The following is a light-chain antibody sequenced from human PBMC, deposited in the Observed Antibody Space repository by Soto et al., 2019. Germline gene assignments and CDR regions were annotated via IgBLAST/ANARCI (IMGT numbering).Light chain of an antibody. CDR2: RDS. CDR1: NIGSKN. J-gene: IGLJ3*02. Sequence: SYELTQPLSVSVALGQTARITCGGNNIGSKNVHWYQQKPGQAPVLVIYRDSNRPSGILERFSGYNSGNTATLTISRAQAGDEADYYCQVWDSSTYWVFGGGTKLTVL. CDR3: QVWDSSTYWV. V-gene: IGLV3-9*01.